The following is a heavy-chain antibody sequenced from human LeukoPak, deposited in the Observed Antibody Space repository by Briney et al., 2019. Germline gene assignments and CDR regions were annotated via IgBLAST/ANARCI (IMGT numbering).Heavy chain of an antibody. V-gene: IGHV3-7*01. CDR1: GFTFSNYW. CDR2: IEHDGSDQ. CDR3: ARGIATGVDFFDP. D-gene: IGHD6-13*01. J-gene: IGHJ5*02. Sequence: GGSLRLSCVASGFTFSNYWLTWVRQAPGKGLEWVGNIEHDGSDQYYLDSVKGRFTISRDNAKNSLYLQMNSLRAEDTAVYYCARGIATGVDFFDPWGQGTLLTVSS.